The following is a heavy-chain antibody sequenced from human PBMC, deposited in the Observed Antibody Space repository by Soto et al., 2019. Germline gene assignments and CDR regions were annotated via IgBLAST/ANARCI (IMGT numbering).Heavy chain of an antibody. D-gene: IGHD6-19*01. Sequence: SETLSLSGTVSGYSISSGSDWAWIRQRPGKGPEWIASIYHGGTTFYNPSLKSRITISVDTSNNQFSLKLTSVTAADTAVYYCARVHVMVVAGSTFDDWGHRPLVTVSS. J-gene: IGHJ4*01. CDR2: IYHGGTT. CDR3: ARVHVMVVAGSTFDD. CDR1: GYSISSGSD. V-gene: IGHV4-38-2*02.